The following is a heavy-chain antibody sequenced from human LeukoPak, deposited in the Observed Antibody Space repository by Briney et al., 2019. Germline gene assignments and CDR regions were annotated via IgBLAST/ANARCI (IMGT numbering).Heavy chain of an antibody. V-gene: IGHV1-46*01. D-gene: IGHD1-26*01. CDR1: GDTFTNYY. CDR2: INPSGGST. Sequence: ASVKVSCKASGDTFTNYYIHWVRQAPGQGLEWMGIINPSGGSTRYAQKFQGRVTMTRDMPTSTVYMELSSLRSEDTAVYYCARGASGPKDYWGQGTLVTISS. CDR3: ARGASGPKDY. J-gene: IGHJ4*02.